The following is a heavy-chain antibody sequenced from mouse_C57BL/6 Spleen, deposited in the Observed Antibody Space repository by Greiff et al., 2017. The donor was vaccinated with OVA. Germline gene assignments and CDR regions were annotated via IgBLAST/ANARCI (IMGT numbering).Heavy chain of an antibody. Sequence: QVQLQQPGAELVKPGASVKLSCKASGYTFTSYWMQWVKQRPGQGLEWIGEIDPSDSYTNYNQKFKGKATLTVDTSSSTAYMQLSSLTSEDSAVYYCARRGPSFAYWGQGTLVTVSA. CDR1: GYTFTSYW. V-gene: IGHV1-50*01. CDR2: IDPSDSYT. CDR3: ARRGPSFAY. J-gene: IGHJ3*01.